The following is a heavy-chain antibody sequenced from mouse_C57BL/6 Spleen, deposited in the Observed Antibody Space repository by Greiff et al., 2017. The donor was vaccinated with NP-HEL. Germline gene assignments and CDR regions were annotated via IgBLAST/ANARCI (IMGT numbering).Heavy chain of an antibody. D-gene: IGHD1-1*01. J-gene: IGHJ1*03. CDR3: ARNLGGSIYWYFDV. V-gene: IGHV2-2*01. CDR1: GFSLTSYG. CDR2: IWSGGST. Sequence: QVQLKESGPGLVQPSQSLSITCTVSGFSLTSYGVHWVRQSPGKGLEWLGVIWSGGSTDYNAAFISRLSISKDNSKSQVFFKMNSLQADDTAIYYCARNLGGSIYWYFDVWGTGTTVTVSS.